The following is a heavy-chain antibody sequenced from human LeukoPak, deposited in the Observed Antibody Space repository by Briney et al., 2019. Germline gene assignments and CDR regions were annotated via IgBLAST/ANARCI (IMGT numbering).Heavy chain of an antibody. D-gene: IGHD3-3*01. Sequence: SETLSLTCTVSGGSISSSSYYWGWIRQPPGKGLEWIGSIYYSGSTYYNPSLKSRGTISVDTSKNQFSLKLSSVTAADTAVYYCARGAEEYDFWSGYPFDPWGQGTLVTVSS. J-gene: IGHJ5*02. CDR3: ARGAEEYDFWSGYPFDP. CDR2: IYYSGST. V-gene: IGHV4-39*07. CDR1: GGSISSSSYY.